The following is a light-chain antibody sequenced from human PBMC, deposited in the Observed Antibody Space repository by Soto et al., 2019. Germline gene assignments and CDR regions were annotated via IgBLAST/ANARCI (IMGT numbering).Light chain of an antibody. CDR3: QQHNKWPIT. CDR2: DAS. V-gene: IGKV3-11*01. Sequence: EIVLTQSPATLSLSPGERATLSCRASQSVSSYLAWYQQKPGQAPRLLIYDASNRATGIPARFSGSGSGTDFTLTISSLQSEDFAVYSCQQHNKWPITFGQGTRLEIK. CDR1: QSVSSY. J-gene: IGKJ5*01.